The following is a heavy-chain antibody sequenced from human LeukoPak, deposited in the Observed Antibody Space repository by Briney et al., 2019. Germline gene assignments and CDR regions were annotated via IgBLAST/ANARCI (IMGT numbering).Heavy chain of an antibody. CDR2: ISSSGSTI. Sequence: GGSLRLSCAAPGFTFSSYEMNWVRQAPGKGLEWVSYISSSGSTIYYADSVKGRFTISRDNAKNSLYLQMNSLRAEDTAVYYCARGGYCSSTSCYNNWFDPWGQGTLVTVSS. V-gene: IGHV3-48*03. CDR1: GFTFSSYE. CDR3: ARGGYCSSTSCYNNWFDP. D-gene: IGHD2-2*02. J-gene: IGHJ5*02.